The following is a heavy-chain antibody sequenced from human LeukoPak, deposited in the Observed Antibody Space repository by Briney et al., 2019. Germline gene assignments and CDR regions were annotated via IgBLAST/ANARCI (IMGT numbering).Heavy chain of an antibody. J-gene: IGHJ4*02. CDR3: ARTPYCGGDCYPYYFDY. Sequence: GASVKVSCKASGYTFTSYDINWVRQAPGQGLEWMGIISPSGGSTSYAQEFQGRVTMTGDMSTSTVYMELSSLRSEDTAVYYCARTPYCGGDCYPYYFDYWGQGTLVTVSS. CDR1: GYTFTSYD. V-gene: IGHV1-46*01. D-gene: IGHD2-21*02. CDR2: ISPSGGST.